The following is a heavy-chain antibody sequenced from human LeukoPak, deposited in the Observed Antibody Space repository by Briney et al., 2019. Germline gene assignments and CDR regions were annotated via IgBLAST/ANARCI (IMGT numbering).Heavy chain of an antibody. V-gene: IGHV3-30*02. CDR3: AKDHDNWNYLFDY. CDR2: IWYDGSNK. CDR1: GFTFSSYG. D-gene: IGHD1-7*01. Sequence: AGGSLRLSCAASGFTFSSYGMHWVRQAPGKGLEWVAVIWYDGSNKYYADSVKGRFTISRDNSKNTLYLQMNSLRAEDTAVYYCAKDHDNWNYLFDYWGQGTLVTVSS. J-gene: IGHJ4*02.